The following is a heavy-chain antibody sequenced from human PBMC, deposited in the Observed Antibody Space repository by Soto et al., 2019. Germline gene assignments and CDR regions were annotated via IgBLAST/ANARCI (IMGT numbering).Heavy chain of an antibody. V-gene: IGHV1-69*04. D-gene: IGHD2-15*01. CDR1: GGTFSSYA. Sequence: SVKVSCKTSGGTFSSYAVSWVLQAPGQGLEWMGRIIPIFDVEYYAQKFQGRLTITADKSTNTAYMELRSLRSEDTAVYYCAKSPNPESATPSYYGMDVWGLGTTVTVSS. CDR3: AKSPNPESATPSYYGMDV. CDR2: IIPIFDVE. J-gene: IGHJ6*02.